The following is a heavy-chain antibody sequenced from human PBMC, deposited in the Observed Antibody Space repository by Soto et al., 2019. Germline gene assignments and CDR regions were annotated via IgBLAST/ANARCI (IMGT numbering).Heavy chain of an antibody. D-gene: IGHD7-27*01. CDR1: GFTFSSYW. J-gene: IGHJ6*03. V-gene: IGHV3-74*01. CDR2: INSDGSSP. CDR3: ARGTGVLDYYYMDV. Sequence: GGSLRLSCAASGFTFSSYWMHWVRQPPGKGLVWMSRINSDGSSPTYADSVKGRFTISRDNAKNTLYLQMNSLRGEDTAVYYCARGTGVLDYYYMDVWGKGTTVTVSS.